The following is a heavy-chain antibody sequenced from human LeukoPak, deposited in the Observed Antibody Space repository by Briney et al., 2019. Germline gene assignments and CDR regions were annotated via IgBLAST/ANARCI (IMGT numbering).Heavy chain of an antibody. CDR1: GYTFTGYY. D-gene: IGHD6-19*01. CDR3: ARPAVAGTYWFDS. J-gene: IGHJ5*01. Sequence: ASVKVSRKASGYTFTGYYMHWVRQAPGQGLEWMGWINPNSGGTNYAQKFQGRVTMTRDTSISTAYMELSRLGSDDTAVYYCARPAVAGTYWFDSWGQGTLVTVSS. CDR2: INPNSGGT. V-gene: IGHV1-2*02.